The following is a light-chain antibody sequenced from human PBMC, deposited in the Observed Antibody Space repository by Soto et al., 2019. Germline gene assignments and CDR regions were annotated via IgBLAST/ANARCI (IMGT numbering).Light chain of an antibody. Sequence: EIVLTQSPGTLSLSPGERATLSCRASQSVSSSNLAWYQQTPGQAPRLLIYGASSRATGIPDRFSGSGSGTDFTLTISSLEPEDFAVYYCQYRSSPLLTFGPGTTVEIK. CDR2: GAS. J-gene: IGKJ3*01. CDR1: QSVSSSN. V-gene: IGKV3-20*01. CDR3: QYRSSPLLT.